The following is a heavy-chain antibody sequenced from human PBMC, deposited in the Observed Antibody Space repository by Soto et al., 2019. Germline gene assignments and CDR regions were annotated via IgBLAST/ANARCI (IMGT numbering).Heavy chain of an antibody. CDR1: GFTFSNYE. Sequence: EVQLVESGGGLVQAGGSLRLFCAASGFTFSNYEMNWVRQAPGKGLEWVSYIGNRGRTIYYADSVKGRFTISRDNAKNSLYLQMNSLRAEDTAVYYCASLPYGSGIHYFDYWGQGTLVTVSS. V-gene: IGHV3-48*03. J-gene: IGHJ4*02. CDR3: ASLPYGSGIHYFDY. D-gene: IGHD3-10*01. CDR2: IGNRGRTI.